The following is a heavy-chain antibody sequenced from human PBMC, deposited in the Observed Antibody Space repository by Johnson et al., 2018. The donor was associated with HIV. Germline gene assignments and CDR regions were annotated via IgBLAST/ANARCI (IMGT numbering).Heavy chain of an antibody. CDR1: GFTFSTYG. D-gene: IGHD1-7*01. CDR2: ISYDGSNK. Sequence: VQLVESGGGVVQPGGSLRLSCAASGFTFSTYGMHWVRQAPGKGLEWVAVISYDGSNKYYADSVKGRFTISRDSSKNTLYLQMNSLRAEDTAVYYCAKDNWNYGLNAFDIWGQGTMVTVSS. CDR3: AKDNWNYGLNAFDI. V-gene: IGHV3-30*19. J-gene: IGHJ3*02.